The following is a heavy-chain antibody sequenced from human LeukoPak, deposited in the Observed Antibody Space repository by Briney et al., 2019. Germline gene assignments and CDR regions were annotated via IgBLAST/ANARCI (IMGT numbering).Heavy chain of an antibody. CDR1: GYTFTSYG. Sequence: ASVKVSCKASGYTFTSYGISWVRQAPGQGLEWMGWISAYNGNTNYAQKLQGRVTMTTDTSTSTAYMELRSLRSDDTAVYYCASAWDYYGSGDNWFDPWGQGTLVTVSS. CDR3: ASAWDYYGSGDNWFDP. D-gene: IGHD3-10*01. J-gene: IGHJ5*02. CDR2: ISAYNGNT. V-gene: IGHV1-18*01.